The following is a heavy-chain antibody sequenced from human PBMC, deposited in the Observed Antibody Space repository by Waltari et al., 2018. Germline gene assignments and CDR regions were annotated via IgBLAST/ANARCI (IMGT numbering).Heavy chain of an antibody. CDR1: GYSISSGYY. D-gene: IGHD3-10*01. J-gene: IGHJ5*02. Sequence: QVQLQESGPGLVKPSETLSLTCTVSGYSISSGYYWGWIRQPPGKGLEWIGSIYHSGSTDYNPSLKSRVTISVDTSKNQFSLKLSSVTAADTAVYYCARGYYYGSGPAQAWGQGTLVTVSS. CDR2: IYHSGST. V-gene: IGHV4-38-2*02. CDR3: ARGYYYGSGPAQA.